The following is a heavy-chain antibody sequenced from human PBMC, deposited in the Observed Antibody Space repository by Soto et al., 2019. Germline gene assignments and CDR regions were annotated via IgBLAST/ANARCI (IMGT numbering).Heavy chain of an antibody. CDR1: GGSISSGGYS. J-gene: IGHJ4*02. V-gene: IGHV4-30-2*01. Sequence: PSETLSLTCAVSGGSISSGGYSWSWIRQPPGKGLEWIGYIYHSGSTYYNPSLKSLVTISVDRSKNQFSLKLSSVTAADTAVYYCARAGGYCSGGSCYPNFDYWGQGTLVTVSS. CDR2: IYHSGST. D-gene: IGHD2-15*01. CDR3: ARAGGYCSGGSCYPNFDY.